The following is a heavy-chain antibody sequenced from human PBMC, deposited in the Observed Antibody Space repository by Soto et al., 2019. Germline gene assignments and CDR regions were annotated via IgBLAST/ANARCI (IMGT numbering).Heavy chain of an antibody. D-gene: IGHD3-22*01. CDR1: GGSISSYY. V-gene: IGHV4-4*07. J-gene: IGHJ5*02. CDR2: IYTSGST. Sequence: QVQLQESGPGLAKPSETLSLTCTVSGGSISSYYWSWIRQPAGKGLEWIGRIYTSGSTNYNPSLKSRVTMSVDTSKNQFSLKLSSVTAADTAVYYCAREGFDSSGYWQNWFDPWGQGTLVTVSS. CDR3: AREGFDSSGYWQNWFDP.